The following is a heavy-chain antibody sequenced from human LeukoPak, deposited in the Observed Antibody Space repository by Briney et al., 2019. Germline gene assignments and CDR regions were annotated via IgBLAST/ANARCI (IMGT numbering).Heavy chain of an antibody. V-gene: IGHV3-23*01. CDR3: ARLAKLLVSDP. Sequence: GGSLRFSCVDSGLTFSSHAMNRVRQAPGKGLEWVSGISGSGVSTYYADSVKGRFTISRDNSKNTLYLQMNSLRAEDTAVYYCARLAKLLVSDPWGQGTLVTVSS. D-gene: IGHD2/OR15-2a*01. CDR2: ISGSGVST. CDR1: GLTFSSHA. J-gene: IGHJ5*02.